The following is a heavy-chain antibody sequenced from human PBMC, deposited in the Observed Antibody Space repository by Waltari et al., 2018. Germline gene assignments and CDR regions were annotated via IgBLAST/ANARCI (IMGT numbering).Heavy chain of an antibody. Sequence: QVQLQESGPGLVKPSETLSPTCAVSGYSISRGYYWGWIRQPPGKGLEWIGSIYHSGSTYYNPSLKSRVTISVDTSKNQFSLKLSSVTAADTAVYYCARGGNTDSSSSPRGYWGQGTLVTVSS. D-gene: IGHD6-6*01. CDR2: IYHSGST. V-gene: IGHV4-38-2*01. CDR1: GYSISRGYY. CDR3: ARGGNTDSSSSPRGY. J-gene: IGHJ4*02.